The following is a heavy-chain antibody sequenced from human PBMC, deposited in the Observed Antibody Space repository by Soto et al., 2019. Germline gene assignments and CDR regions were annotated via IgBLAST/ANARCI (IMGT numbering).Heavy chain of an antibody. CDR2: IIPIFGTA. CDR1: GGTFSSYA. V-gene: IGHV1-69*13. Sequence: SVKVSCKASGGTFSSYAISWVRQAPGQGLEWMGGIIPIFGTANYAQKFQGRVTITADESTSTAYMELSSLRSEDTAVYYCARATYYYDSRGYYPVDYWGQGTLVTVSS. J-gene: IGHJ4*02. CDR3: ARATYYYDSRGYYPVDY. D-gene: IGHD3-22*01.